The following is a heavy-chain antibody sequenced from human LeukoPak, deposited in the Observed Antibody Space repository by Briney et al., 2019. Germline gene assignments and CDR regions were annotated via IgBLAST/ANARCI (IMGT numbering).Heavy chain of an antibody. J-gene: IGHJ4*02. V-gene: IGHV3-33*01. CDR2: IWYDGSNK. D-gene: IGHD5-18*01. CDR3: ARATGYSYGLDY. CDR1: GVTFSSYG. Sequence: GGSLRLSCAASGVTFSSYGMHWVRQAPGKGLEWVAVIWYDGSNKYYADSVKGRFTISRDNSKNTLYLQMYSLRAEDTAVYYCARATGYSYGLDYWGQGTLVTVSS.